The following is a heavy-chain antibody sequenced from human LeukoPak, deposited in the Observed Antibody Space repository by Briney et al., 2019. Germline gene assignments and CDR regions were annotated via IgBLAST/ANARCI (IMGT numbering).Heavy chain of an antibody. CDR1: GGSISSSSYH. V-gene: IGHV4-39*07. J-gene: IGHJ5*02. D-gene: IGHD6-13*01. CDR2: IYYSGST. CDR3: ARKWYSSSWNWFDP. Sequence: RPSETLSLTCTVSGGSISSSSYHWGWIRQPPGKGLEWIGSIYYSGSTYYNPSLKSRVTISVDTSKNQFSLKLSSVTAADTAVYYCARKWYSSSWNWFDPWGQGTLVTVSS.